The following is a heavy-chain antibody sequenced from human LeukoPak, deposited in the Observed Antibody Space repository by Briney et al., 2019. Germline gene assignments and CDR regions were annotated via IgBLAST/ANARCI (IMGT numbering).Heavy chain of an antibody. J-gene: IGHJ4*02. CDR1: GGSISSYY. V-gene: IGHV4-59*01. CDR3: ARRSVLTGAFDY. Sequence: SETLSLTCTVSGGSISSYYWSWIRQPPGKGLEWIGYIYYSGSTNYNPSLKSRVTISVDTSKNQFSLKLSSVTAADTAVYYCARRSVLTGAFDYWGQGTLVTVSS. D-gene: IGHD3-9*01. CDR2: IYYSGST.